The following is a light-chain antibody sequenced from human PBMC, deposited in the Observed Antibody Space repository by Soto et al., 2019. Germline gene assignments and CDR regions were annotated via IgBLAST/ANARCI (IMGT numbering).Light chain of an antibody. CDR1: QSISSR. CDR3: QHYNSYSEA. Sequence: DIQMTHSPSTLSASLGDRVTITCRASQSISSRLAWFQQKPGKAPKLLIYDASSLESGVPQRFSGSGSGTEFTLTISSLQPDDFATYYCQHYNSYSEAFGQGTKVDIK. CDR2: DAS. J-gene: IGKJ1*01. V-gene: IGKV1-5*01.